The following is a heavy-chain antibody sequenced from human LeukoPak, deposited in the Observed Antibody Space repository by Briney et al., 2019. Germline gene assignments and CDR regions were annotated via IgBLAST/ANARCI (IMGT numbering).Heavy chain of an antibody. D-gene: IGHD1-26*01. Sequence: ASVKVSCKVSGYTLTELSMHWVRQAPGKGLEWMGGFDPEDGETIYAQKFQGRVTMTEDTSTDTAYMELNSLRSEDTAVYYCATWDPFVGATGEFDYWGQGTLVTVSS. CDR1: GYTLTELS. J-gene: IGHJ4*02. V-gene: IGHV1-24*01. CDR2: FDPEDGET. CDR3: ATWDPFVGATGEFDY.